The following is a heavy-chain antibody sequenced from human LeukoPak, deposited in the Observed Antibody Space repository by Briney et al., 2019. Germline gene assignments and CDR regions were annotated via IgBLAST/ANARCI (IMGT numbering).Heavy chain of an antibody. Sequence: SETLSLTCTVSGGSISSTNFYWGWIRQPPGKGLEWIGSVHSNGNSYYNPSLKSRVTISVDTSRNQFSLKLSSVTAADTAVYYCARVRDYDFWSGYFFVYYFDYWGQGTLVTVSS. CDR3: ARVRDYDFWSGYFFVYYFDY. V-gene: IGHV4-39*07. D-gene: IGHD3-3*01. CDR1: GGSISSTNFY. J-gene: IGHJ4*02. CDR2: VHSNGNS.